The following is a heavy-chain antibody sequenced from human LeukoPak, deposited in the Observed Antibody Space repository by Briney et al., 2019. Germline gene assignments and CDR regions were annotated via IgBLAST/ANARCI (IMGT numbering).Heavy chain of an antibody. CDR1: GGSFSGYY. D-gene: IGHD2-2*01. CDR2: INHSGST. V-gene: IGHV4-34*01. J-gene: IGHJ5*02. Sequence: SETLSLTCAVYGGSFSGYYCSWIRQPPGKGLEWIGEINHSGSTNYNPPLKSRATISVDPSKNQSSLKLSSVTAADTAVYYCARGDIVVVPAAMGAFCWFDPWGQGTLVTVSS. CDR3: ARGDIVVVPAAMGAFCWFDP.